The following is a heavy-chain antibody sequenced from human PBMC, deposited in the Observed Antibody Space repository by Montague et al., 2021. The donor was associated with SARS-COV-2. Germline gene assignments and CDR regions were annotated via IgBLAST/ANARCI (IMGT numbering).Heavy chain of an antibody. V-gene: IGHV4-39*01. CDR3: ARGPKMGGSGYYDN. CDR1: GDSIGSSSYY. Sequence: SETLSLTCTVSGDSIGSSSYYWGWIRQPPGKGLEWIGSIYHDGNTYYNPSLKTRVSLSIDERKNQFSLQFYSVTVADTAVYSCARGPKMGGSGYYDNWGQGILVTVSS. J-gene: IGHJ1*01. D-gene: IGHD3-22*01. CDR2: IYHDGNT.